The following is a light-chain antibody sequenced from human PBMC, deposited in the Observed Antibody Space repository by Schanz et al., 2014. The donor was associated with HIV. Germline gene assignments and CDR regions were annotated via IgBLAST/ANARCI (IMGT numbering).Light chain of an antibody. CDR2: GAS. V-gene: IGKV3-15*01. CDR3: QQYNNWPLT. J-gene: IGKJ4*01. CDR1: QSVSDN. Sequence: EIVMTQSPATLSVSPGEEATLSCRASQSVSDNLAWYQQKPGQSPRLLVYGASTRATGIPGRFSGSWSGTEFTLTISSLQSEDFGVYYCQQYNNWPLTFGGGTKVEIK.